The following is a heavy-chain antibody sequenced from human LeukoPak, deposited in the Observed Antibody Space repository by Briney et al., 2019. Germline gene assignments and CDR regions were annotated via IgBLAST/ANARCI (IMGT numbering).Heavy chain of an antibody. D-gene: IGHD6-13*01. CDR2: ISTGSRYI. CDR3: ARDESVSSWSVDY. V-gene: IGHV3-21*01. CDR1: GFTFSSYS. Sequence: PGGSLRLSCAASGFTFSSYSMIWVRQAPGKGLAWVSSISTGSRYIYNADSVKGRFTISRDNAKNSLYLQMNSLRAEDTAVYYCARDESVSSWSVDYWGQGTLVTVSS. J-gene: IGHJ4*02.